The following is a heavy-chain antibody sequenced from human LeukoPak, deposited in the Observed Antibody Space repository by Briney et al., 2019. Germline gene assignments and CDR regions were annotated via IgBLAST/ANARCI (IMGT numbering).Heavy chain of an antibody. CDR1: GFTFSSYS. CDR2: ISSSGSTI. CDR3: ARVVYCSGGSCHIFAFDI. J-gene: IGHJ3*02. Sequence: PGGSLRLSCAASGFTFSSYSMNWVRQAPGKGLEWVSYISSSGSTIFYADSVKGRFTISRDNAKHSLYLQVNGLRAEDTAVYYCARVVYCSGGSCHIFAFDIWGQGTMVTVSS. D-gene: IGHD2-15*01. V-gene: IGHV3-48*04.